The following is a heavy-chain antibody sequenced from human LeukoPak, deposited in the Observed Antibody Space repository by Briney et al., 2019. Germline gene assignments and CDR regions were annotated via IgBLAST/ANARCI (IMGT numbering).Heavy chain of an antibody. Sequence: PSETLSLTCTVSGGSISSSSYYWGWIRQPPGKGLEWIGSIYYSGSTYYNPSLKSRVTISVDTSKNQFSLKLSSVTAADTAVYYCARLGSDYYDSSGYLPHFDYWGQGTLVTVSS. V-gene: IGHV4-39*01. D-gene: IGHD3-22*01. J-gene: IGHJ4*02. CDR3: ARLGSDYYDSSGYLPHFDY. CDR1: GGSISSSSYY. CDR2: IYYSGST.